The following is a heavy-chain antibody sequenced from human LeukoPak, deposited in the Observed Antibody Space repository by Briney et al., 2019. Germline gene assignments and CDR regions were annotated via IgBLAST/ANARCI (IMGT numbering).Heavy chain of an antibody. CDR3: AKDGRQLWFYYYYYMDV. Sequence: PGGSLRLSCAASGFTFSSYGMHWVRQAPGKGLEWVAFIRYDGSNKYYADSVKGRFTISGDNSKNTLYLQMNSLRAEDTAVYYCAKDGRQLWFYYYYYMDVWGKGTTVTVSS. V-gene: IGHV3-30*02. D-gene: IGHD5-18*01. CDR1: GFTFSSYG. J-gene: IGHJ6*03. CDR2: IRYDGSNK.